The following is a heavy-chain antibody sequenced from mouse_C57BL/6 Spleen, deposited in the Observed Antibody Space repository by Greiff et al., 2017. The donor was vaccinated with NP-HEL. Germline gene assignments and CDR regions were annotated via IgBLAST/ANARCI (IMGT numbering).Heavy chain of an antibody. J-gene: IGHJ4*01. CDR1: GFSLTSYG. Sequence: VQLQQSGPGLVQPSQSLSITCTVSGFSLTSYGVHWVRQSPGKGLEWLGVIWRGGSTDYNTAFISRLSISKDNSKSQVFCKMNSLQADDTAIYYCARMITSAMDYWGQGTSVTVSS. CDR3: ARMITSAMDY. CDR2: IWRGGST. V-gene: IGHV2-2*01.